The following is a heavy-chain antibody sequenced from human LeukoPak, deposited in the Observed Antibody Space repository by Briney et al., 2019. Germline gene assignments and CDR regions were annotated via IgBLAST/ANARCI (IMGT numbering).Heavy chain of an antibody. J-gene: IGHJ5*02. Sequence: GPSVNVSCKASGYTFTRYDINWVRQATGQGLEGMGWMNPNSGNTGYAQKFQGRVTMTRNTSISTAYMELSSLRSEDTAVYYCARGAPYSSSSNWFDPWGQGTLVTVSS. D-gene: IGHD6-6*01. CDR2: MNPNSGNT. CDR1: GYTFTRYD. V-gene: IGHV1-8*01. CDR3: ARGAPYSSSSNWFDP.